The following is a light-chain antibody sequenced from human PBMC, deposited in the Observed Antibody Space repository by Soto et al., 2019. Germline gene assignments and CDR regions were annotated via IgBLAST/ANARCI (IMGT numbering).Light chain of an antibody. V-gene: IGKV3-20*01. Sequence: EIVLTQSPGTLSLSPGERATLSCRASQSLSNSYLAWYQQKPGQAPRLLIHGASTRATGIPDRFSGSGSGTDFPLTISRLEPEDFAVYYCQQYDRSPPLTFGGGTKVEI. CDR2: GAS. CDR1: QSLSNSY. CDR3: QQYDRSPPLT. J-gene: IGKJ4*01.